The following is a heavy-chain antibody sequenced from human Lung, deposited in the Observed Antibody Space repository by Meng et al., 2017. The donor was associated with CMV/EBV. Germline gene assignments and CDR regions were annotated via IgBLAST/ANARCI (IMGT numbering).Heavy chain of an antibody. J-gene: IGHJ5*02. V-gene: IGHV5-51*01. CDR2: IYPGDSDV. D-gene: IGHD4-17*01. CDR1: GYIFSDYW. Sequence: GEXXKISCQGFGYIFSDYWIGWVRQMPGKGLEWMGIIYPGDSDVRYSPSFQGQVFISADESISTAYLQWYSLKASDTAIYYCARNGADEDYWFDPWGPGNLV. CDR3: ARNGADEDYWFDP.